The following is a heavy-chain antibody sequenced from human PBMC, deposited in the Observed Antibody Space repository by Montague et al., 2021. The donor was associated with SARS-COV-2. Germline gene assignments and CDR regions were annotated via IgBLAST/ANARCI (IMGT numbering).Heavy chain of an antibody. CDR2: ISGSGGTT. CDR3: AKEGSDYYASGSYYTRLGWFDS. D-gene: IGHD3-10*01. V-gene: IGHV3-23*01. J-gene: IGHJ5*01. CDR1: GFSFSNYA. Sequence: SLRLSCAASGFSFSNYAMNWVRRAPGRGLEWVSSISGSGGTTYYADSVEGRFMISRDNSKNTLYLQMNSLRAEDTAVYYCAKEGSDYYASGSYYTRLGWFDSWGQGTLVTVSP.